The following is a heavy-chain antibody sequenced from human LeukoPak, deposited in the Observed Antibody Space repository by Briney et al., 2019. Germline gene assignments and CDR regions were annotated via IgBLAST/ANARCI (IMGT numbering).Heavy chain of an antibody. CDR2: ISTSGGGT. Sequence: PGGSLRLSCAASAFXFSNHAISWVRQAPGKGLEWVSTISTSGGGTFYADSVKGRFTISRDNSKNTLYLQINSLRAEDTAVYYCARTRGSYWYFDLWGRGTLVTVSS. CDR1: AFXFSNHA. CDR3: ARTRGSYWYFDL. D-gene: IGHD1-14*01. V-gene: IGHV3-23*01. J-gene: IGHJ2*01.